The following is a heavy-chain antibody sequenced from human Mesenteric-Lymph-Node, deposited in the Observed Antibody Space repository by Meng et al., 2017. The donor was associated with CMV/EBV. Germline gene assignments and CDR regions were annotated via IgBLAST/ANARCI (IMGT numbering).Heavy chain of an antibody. J-gene: IGHJ4*02. CDR3: VKIEAARLWVHYFDS. CDR2: INGNSGSI. CDR1: GFTFDDYA. V-gene: IGHV3-9*01. D-gene: IGHD6-6*01. Sequence: SLKISCVGSGFTFDDYAMHWVRQAPGKGLEWVSGINGNSGSIDYADSVKGRFTISRDNAKNSLYLQINSLRPEDTALYYCVKIEAARLWVHYFDSWGQGTLVTVSS.